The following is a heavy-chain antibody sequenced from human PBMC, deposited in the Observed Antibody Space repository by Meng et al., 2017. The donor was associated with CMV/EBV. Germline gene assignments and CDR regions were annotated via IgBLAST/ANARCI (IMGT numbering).Heavy chain of an antibody. J-gene: IGHJ4*02. CDR1: GYPFTVYY. CDR3: ARHYDYDDY. Sequence: QVRLVQSRAEVKKPGDSVNVSCKASGYPFTVYYMHWVRQAPGQGLEWMGWINPNCGGTNYAQKFQGRVTMTRDTSISTAYMELSRLRSDDTAVYYCARHYDYDDYWGQGTLVTVSS. V-gene: IGHV1-2*02. D-gene: IGHD3-16*01. CDR2: INPNCGGT.